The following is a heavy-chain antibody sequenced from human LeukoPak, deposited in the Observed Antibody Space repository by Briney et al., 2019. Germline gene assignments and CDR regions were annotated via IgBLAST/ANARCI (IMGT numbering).Heavy chain of an antibody. CDR1: GGSLSGYY. Sequence: PSETLSLTCAVLGGSLSGYYWTWIRQPPGKGLEWIGEINHSGNTDYSPSLKSRVTISVDTSKNQFSLRLTSVTAADTAVYYCARGQLLQRNWGHGTLVTVSS. CDR2: INHSGNT. V-gene: IGHV4-34*01. J-gene: IGHJ4*01. CDR3: ARGQLLQRN. D-gene: IGHD1-26*01.